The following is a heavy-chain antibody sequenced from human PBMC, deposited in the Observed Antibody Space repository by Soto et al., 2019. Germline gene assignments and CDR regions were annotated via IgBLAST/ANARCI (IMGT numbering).Heavy chain of an antibody. CDR2: IKHDGSEK. CDR1: GFTFSSYW. V-gene: IGHV3-7*01. CDR3: VRDRSGSYLEGFDY. J-gene: IGHJ4*02. D-gene: IGHD1-26*01. Sequence: EVQLVESGGGLVHLGGSRRPSCAASGFTFSSYWMTWVRQAPGKGLEWVANIKHDGSEKYYVDSVKGRFTISRDNARNSVFLEMKSLRAEDTAVYSCVRDRSGSYLEGFDYWGQGTLVTVSS.